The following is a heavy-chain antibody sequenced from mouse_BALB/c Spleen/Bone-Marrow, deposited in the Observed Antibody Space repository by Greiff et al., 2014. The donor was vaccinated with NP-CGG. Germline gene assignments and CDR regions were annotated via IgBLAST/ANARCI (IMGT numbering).Heavy chain of an antibody. CDR3: ARTTVVDIYWYFDV. Sequence: EVQVVESGPELVKPGASVKVSCKASGYTFTSYVLHWVKQKPGQGLEWIGYINPYNDGSKYNEKFKGKATLTSDKSSSTAYMELSSLTSEDSAVYYCARTTVVDIYWYFDVWGAGTTVTVSS. CDR2: INPYNDGS. J-gene: IGHJ1*01. CDR1: GYTFTSYV. V-gene: IGHV1-14*01. D-gene: IGHD1-1*01.